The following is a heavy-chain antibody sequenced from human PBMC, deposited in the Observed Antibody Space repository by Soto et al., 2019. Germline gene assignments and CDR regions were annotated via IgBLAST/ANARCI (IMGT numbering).Heavy chain of an antibody. J-gene: IGHJ4*02. CDR1: GYSFTSYW. Sequence: GESLKISCKGSGYSFTSYWIGWVRQMPGKGLEWMGIIYPGDSDTRYSPSFQGQVTISADKSISTAYLQGSSLKASDTAMYYCARYCSGGSCYSGHEVHDYWGQGTLVTVSS. V-gene: IGHV5-51*01. D-gene: IGHD2-15*01. CDR2: IYPGDSDT. CDR3: ARYCSGGSCYSGHEVHDY.